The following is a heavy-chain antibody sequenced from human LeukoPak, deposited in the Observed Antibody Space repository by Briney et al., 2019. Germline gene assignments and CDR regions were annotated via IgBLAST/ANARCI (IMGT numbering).Heavy chain of an antibody. V-gene: IGHV3-21*01. J-gene: IGHJ4*02. CDR3: ARDTALYYDFWSGYYTGNFDY. CDR2: ISSSSSYI. CDR1: GFTFSSCS. Sequence: PGGSLRLSCAASGFTFSSCSMNWVRQAPGKGLEWVSSISSSSSYIYYADSVKGRFTISRDNAKNPLYLQMNSLRAEDTAVYYCARDTALYYDFWSGYYTGNFDYWGQGTLVTVSS. D-gene: IGHD3-3*01.